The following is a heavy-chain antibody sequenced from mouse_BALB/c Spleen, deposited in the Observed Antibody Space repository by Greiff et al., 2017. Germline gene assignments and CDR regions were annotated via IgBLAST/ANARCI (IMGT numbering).Heavy chain of an antibody. CDR1: GFTFSDYG. Sequence: DVKLVESGGGLVQPGGSRKLSCAASGFTFSDYGMAWVRQAPGKGPEWVAFISNLAYSIYYADTVTGRFTISRENAKNTLYLEMSSLRSEDTAMYYCAREGYYGSSHYFDYWGQGTTLTVSS. CDR3: AREGYYGSSHYFDY. CDR2: ISNLAYSI. D-gene: IGHD1-1*01. V-gene: IGHV5-15*02. J-gene: IGHJ2*01.